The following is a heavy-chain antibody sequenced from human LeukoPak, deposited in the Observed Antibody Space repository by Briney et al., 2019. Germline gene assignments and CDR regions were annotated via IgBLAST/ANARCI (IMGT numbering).Heavy chain of an antibody. CDR2: ISSSSSYI. CDR1: GFTFSSYS. V-gene: IGHV3-21*01. CDR3: ARDRPVADAFDI. J-gene: IGHJ3*02. D-gene: IGHD6-19*01. Sequence: GGSLRLSCAASGFTFSSYSMNWVRQAPGKGLEWVSSISSSSSYIYYADSVKGRFSISRDNAKNSLYLQTNSLRAEDTAVYYCARDRPVADAFDIWGQGTMVTVSS.